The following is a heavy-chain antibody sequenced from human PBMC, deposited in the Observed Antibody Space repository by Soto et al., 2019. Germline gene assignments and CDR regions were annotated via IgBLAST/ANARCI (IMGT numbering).Heavy chain of an antibody. CDR3: ANDRIASVDVAPYDY. J-gene: IGHJ4*02. V-gene: IGHV3-30*18. D-gene: IGHD5-12*01. CDR2: ISYDGSNK. CDR1: GFTFSSYG. Sequence: PGGSLRLSCAASGFTFSSYGMHWVRQAPGKGLEWVAVISYDGSNKYYADSVKGRFTISRDNSKNTLYLQMNSLRAEDTAVYYCANDRIASVDVAPYDYWGQGTLVTVSS.